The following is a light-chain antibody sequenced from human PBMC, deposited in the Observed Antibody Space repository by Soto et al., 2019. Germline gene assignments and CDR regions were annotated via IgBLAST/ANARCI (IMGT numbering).Light chain of an antibody. CDR1: NNDVGAYPY. Sequence: QSALTQPASVSGSPGQSITISCTGTNNDVGAYPYVSWYQQHPGTAPKLIIYEVTNRLSGISDRFSGSKSGNTASLTISGLQAEDESDYYCSSFATSGTTVIFGGGTKLTVL. J-gene: IGLJ2*01. CDR3: SSFATSGTTVI. CDR2: EVT. V-gene: IGLV2-14*01.